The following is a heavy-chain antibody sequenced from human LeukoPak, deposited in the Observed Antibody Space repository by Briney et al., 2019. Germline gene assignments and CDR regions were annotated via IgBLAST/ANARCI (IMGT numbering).Heavy chain of an antibody. D-gene: IGHD3-10*01. J-gene: IGHJ4*02. CDR1: GGSVSSGSYY. CDR2: IFYSGST. Sequence: PSETLSLTCTVSGGSVSSGSYYWSWIRQPPGKGLEWIGYIFYSGSTNYNPSLKSRVTISVDTSKNQFSLRLSSVSAADTAVYYCARGGFREFDSWGQGTLVIVSS. V-gene: IGHV4-61*01. CDR3: ARGGFREFDS.